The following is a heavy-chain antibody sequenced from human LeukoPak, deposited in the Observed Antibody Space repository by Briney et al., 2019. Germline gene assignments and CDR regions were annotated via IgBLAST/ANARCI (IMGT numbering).Heavy chain of an antibody. CDR1: GYTFTGYY. D-gene: IGHD6-19*01. CDR2: INPNSGGT. Sequence: ASVKVSCKASGYTFTGYYMHWVRQAPGQVLEWMGWINPNSGGTNYAQKFQGRVTMTRDTSISTAYMELSRLRSDDTAVYYCARGWVAVAGTDYWGQGTLVTVSS. J-gene: IGHJ4*02. V-gene: IGHV1-2*02. CDR3: ARGWVAVAGTDY.